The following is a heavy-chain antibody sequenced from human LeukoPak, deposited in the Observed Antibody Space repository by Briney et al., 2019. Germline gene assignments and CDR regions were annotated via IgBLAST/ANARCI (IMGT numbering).Heavy chain of an antibody. Sequence: PGGSLRLSCAASGFTFSSYSMNWVRQAPGKGLKWVSSISSSSSYIYYADSVKGRFTISRDNAKNSLYLQMNSLRAEDTAVYYCASDALPYYDFWSGYSRAPNSFDYWGQGTLVTVSS. CDR1: GFTFSSYS. CDR3: ASDALPYYDFWSGYSRAPNSFDY. CDR2: ISSSSSYI. D-gene: IGHD3-3*01. J-gene: IGHJ4*02. V-gene: IGHV3-21*01.